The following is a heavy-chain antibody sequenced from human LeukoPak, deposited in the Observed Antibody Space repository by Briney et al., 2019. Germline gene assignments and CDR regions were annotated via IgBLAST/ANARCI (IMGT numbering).Heavy chain of an antibody. CDR3: ARDRGYSSSWYWFDP. CDR1: GYTFTGYY. V-gene: IGHV1-2*02. J-gene: IGHJ5*02. CDR2: INPNSGGA. D-gene: IGHD6-13*01. Sequence: KVSCKASGYTFTGYYMHWVRQAPGQGLEWMGWINPNSGGANYAQKFQGRVTMTRDTSISTAYMELSRLRSDDTAVYYCARDRGYSSSWYWFDPWGQGTLVTVSS.